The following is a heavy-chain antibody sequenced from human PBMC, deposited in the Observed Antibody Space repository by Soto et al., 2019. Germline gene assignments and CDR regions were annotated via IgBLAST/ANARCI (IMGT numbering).Heavy chain of an antibody. V-gene: IGHV1-69*15. CDR3: ARGHTYAYWFDP. D-gene: IGHD3-16*01. J-gene: IGHJ5*02. Sequence: QVQLVQSGAEVKKPGSSVKVSCKASGGTFSSYSINWVRQAPGQGLEWMGRIIPLFGAANYAQKFQGRVTFTADESTTTPYMELSSLRPDDTAVYYCARGHTYAYWFDPWGQGTLVTVSS. CDR2: IIPLFGAA. CDR1: GGTFSSYS.